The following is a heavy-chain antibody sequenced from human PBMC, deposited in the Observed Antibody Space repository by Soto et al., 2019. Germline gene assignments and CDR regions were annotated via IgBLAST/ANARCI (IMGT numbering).Heavy chain of an antibody. V-gene: IGHV1-18*01. D-gene: IGHD1-26*01. CDR1: GYTFTNFG. CDR3: TRGGTPSDY. J-gene: IGHJ4*02. CDR2: ISAYNGNT. Sequence: QVQLVQSGAEVKKPGASVKVSCKASGYTFTNFGISWVRQAPGQGLEWMGRISAYNGNTNYAQKFQARVTMTTDTSTSTAYMEARSLRLADGAVYYCTRGGTPSDYWGQGTLVTVSS.